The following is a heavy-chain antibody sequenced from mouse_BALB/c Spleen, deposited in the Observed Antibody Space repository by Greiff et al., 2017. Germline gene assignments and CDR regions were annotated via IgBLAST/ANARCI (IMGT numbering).Heavy chain of an antibody. V-gene: IGHV1-7*01. CDR3: ARSPKGYAMDY. CDR1: GYTFTSYW. Sequence: VQLQESGAELAKPGASVKMSCKASGYTFTSYWMHWVKQRPGQGLEWIGYINPSTGYTEYNQKFKDKATLTADKSSSTAYMQLSSLTSEDSAVYYCARSPKGYAMDYWGQGTSVTVSS. CDR2: INPSTGYT. J-gene: IGHJ4*01.